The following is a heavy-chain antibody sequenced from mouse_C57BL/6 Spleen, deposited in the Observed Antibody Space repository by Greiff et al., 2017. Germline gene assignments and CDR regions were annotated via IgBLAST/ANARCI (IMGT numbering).Heavy chain of an antibody. J-gene: IGHJ4*01. CDR1: GYTFTDYY. Sequence: EVQLQQSGPELVKPGASVKISCKASGYTFTDYYMNWVKQSHGKSLEWIGDINPNNGGTSYNQKFKGKAPLTVDKSSSTAYMELRSLTSEDSAVYYCARSNYAMDYWGQGTSVTVSS. CDR2: INPNNGGT. CDR3: ARSNYAMDY. V-gene: IGHV1-26*01.